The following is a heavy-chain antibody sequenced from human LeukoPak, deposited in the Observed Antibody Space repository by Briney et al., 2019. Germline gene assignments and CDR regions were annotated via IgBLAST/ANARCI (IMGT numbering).Heavy chain of an antibody. J-gene: IGHJ4*02. D-gene: IGHD6-13*01. Sequence: ASVKVSCKASGYTFTSYGISWVRQAPGQGLEWMGWISAYNGNTNYAQKLQGRVTMTTDTSTSTAYMELRSLRSDDTAVYYCARDQVGSWYSGLGYWGQGTLVTVSS. CDR2: ISAYNGNT. V-gene: IGHV1-18*01. CDR3: ARDQVGSWYSGLGY. CDR1: GYTFTSYG.